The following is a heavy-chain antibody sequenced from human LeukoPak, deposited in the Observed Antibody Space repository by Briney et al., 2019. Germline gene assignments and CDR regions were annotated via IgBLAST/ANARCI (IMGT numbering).Heavy chain of an antibody. CDR1: GGSFSGYY. V-gene: IGHV4-34*01. J-gene: IGHJ4*02. CDR3: ASRPSGIAVASFDY. Sequence: SETLSLTCAVYGGSFSGYYWSWIRQPPGKGLEWIGEINHSGSTNYNPSLKSRVTISVDTSKNQLSLKLSSVTAADTAVYYCASRPSGIAVASFDYWGQGTLVTVSS. CDR2: INHSGST. D-gene: IGHD6-19*01.